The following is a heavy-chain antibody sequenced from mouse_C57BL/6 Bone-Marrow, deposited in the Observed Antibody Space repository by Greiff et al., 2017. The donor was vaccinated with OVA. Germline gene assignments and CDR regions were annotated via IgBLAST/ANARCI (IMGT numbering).Heavy chain of an antibody. CDR2: IDPSDSYT. V-gene: IGHV1-69*01. J-gene: IGHJ1*03. CDR3: ASGTYGGSGWYCDV. CDR1: GYTFTSYW. Sequence: QVQLQQSGAELVMPGASVKLSCKASGYTFTSYWMHWVKQRPGQGLEWIGEIDPSDSYTNYNQKFKGKSTLTVDKSSSTAYKQLSSLTSEDSAVYYCASGTYGGSGWYCDVWGTGTTVTVSS. D-gene: IGHD1-1*01.